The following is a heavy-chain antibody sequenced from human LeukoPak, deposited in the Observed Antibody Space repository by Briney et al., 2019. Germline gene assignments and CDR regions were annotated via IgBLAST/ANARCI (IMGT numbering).Heavy chain of an antibody. D-gene: IGHD3-22*01. V-gene: IGHV3-53*01. CDR1: GFTVSRNY. J-gene: IGHJ2*01. CDR2: INSGGNA. CDR3: ARSQGGTMSLRHFDL. Sequence: GGSLRLSCAASGFTVSRNYMSWVRQAPGKGLEWVSVINSGGNAYYADSVKGRFTISRDNSKNMLYLQMNSLRAEDTAVYYCARSQGGTMSLRHFDLWGRGTLVTVSS.